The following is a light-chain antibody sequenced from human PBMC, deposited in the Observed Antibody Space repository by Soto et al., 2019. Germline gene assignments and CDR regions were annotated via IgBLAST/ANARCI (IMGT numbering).Light chain of an antibody. CDR1: ESLFGF. CDR3: QSYDDWRLA. V-gene: IGKV3-15*01. J-gene: IGKJ2*01. Sequence: DIVLTQSPATLSVSPGDRVTLSCRASESLFGFLAWYQQKPGQAPRLLMYGVSTRATGIPARFSGGGSATDFTLTISSLQSEDSAFYFCQSYDDWRLASGLGTRLEI. CDR2: GVS.